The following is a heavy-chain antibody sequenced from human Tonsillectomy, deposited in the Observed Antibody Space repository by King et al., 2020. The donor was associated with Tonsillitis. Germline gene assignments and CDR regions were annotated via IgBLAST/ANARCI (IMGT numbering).Heavy chain of an antibody. Sequence: LQLVQSGAEVKKPGASVKVSCKASGYTFTSFGISWVRLAPGQGLEWMGWISAYDGNTNYAQKLQGRVTMTTDSSTSTAYMGLRSLRSDDTAVYYCARDPGYSSGWYLDYWGQGTLVTVSS. CDR3: ARDPGYSSGWYLDY. J-gene: IGHJ4*02. CDR1: GYTFTSFG. D-gene: IGHD6-19*01. CDR2: ISAYDGNT. V-gene: IGHV1-18*01.